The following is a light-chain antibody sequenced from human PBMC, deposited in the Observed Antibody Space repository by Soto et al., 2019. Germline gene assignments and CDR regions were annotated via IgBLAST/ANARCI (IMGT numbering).Light chain of an antibody. J-gene: IGKJ5*01. V-gene: IGKV3-11*01. CDR2: DAS. CDR1: QSISSY. Sequence: TQSPSTLSASVGDRVTITCRASQSISSYLAWYQQKPGQAPRLLISDASNRATGIPVRFSGSGFGTDFTLTISSLEAEDSAVYYCQQRSNWPSITFGQGTRLEIK. CDR3: QQRSNWPSIT.